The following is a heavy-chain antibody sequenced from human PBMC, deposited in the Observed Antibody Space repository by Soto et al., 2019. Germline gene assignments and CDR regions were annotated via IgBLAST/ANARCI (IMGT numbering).Heavy chain of an antibody. CDR3: ARDEDYDFWSGYQFDY. Sequence: QVQLVQSGAEVKKPGASVKVSCKASGYTFTSYGISWVRQAPGQGLEWMGWISAYNGNTNYAQKLQGRVTMNTDTSTSTAYMELRSLRSDDTAVYYCARDEDYDFWSGYQFDYWGQGTLVTVSS. D-gene: IGHD3-3*01. J-gene: IGHJ4*02. CDR1: GYTFTSYG. CDR2: ISAYNGNT. V-gene: IGHV1-18*01.